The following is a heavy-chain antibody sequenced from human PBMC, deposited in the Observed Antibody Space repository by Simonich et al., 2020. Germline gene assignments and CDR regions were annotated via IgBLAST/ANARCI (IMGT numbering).Heavy chain of an antibody. D-gene: IGHD6-13*01. CDR1: GYSISSGYY. CDR2: SYHRGST. CDR3: ARATRIAAAGYFDY. Sequence: QVQLQESGPGLVKPSETLSLTCAVSGYSISSGYYWGWIRQPPGKGLEWIGRSYHRGSTDYNPSLKSRVTISVDTSKNQFSLKLSSVTAADTAVYYCARATRIAAAGYFDYWGQGTLVTVSS. V-gene: IGHV4-38-2*01. J-gene: IGHJ4*02.